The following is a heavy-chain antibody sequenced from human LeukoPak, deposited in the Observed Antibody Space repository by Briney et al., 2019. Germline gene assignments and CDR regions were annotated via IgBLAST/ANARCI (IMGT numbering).Heavy chain of an antibody. CDR3: AGLVGRYSSGLYYYYFDY. V-gene: IGHV3-23*01. D-gene: IGHD3-22*01. J-gene: IGHJ4*02. Sequence: GGLRLSCAASGFTFSSYAMSWVRQAPGKGLEWVSAISGSGGSTYYADSVKGRLTISRDNSKNTLYLQMNSLRAEDTAVYYCAGLVGRYSSGLYYYYFDYWGQGTLVTVSS. CDR2: ISGSGGST. CDR1: GFTFSSYA.